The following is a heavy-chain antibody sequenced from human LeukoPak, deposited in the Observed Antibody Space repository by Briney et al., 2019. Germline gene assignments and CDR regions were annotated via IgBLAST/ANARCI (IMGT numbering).Heavy chain of an antibody. J-gene: IGHJ2*01. Sequence: GASVKVSCKASGGTFSSYAISWVRQAPGQGLEWMGGIIPIFGTANYAQKFQGRVTITTDESTSTAYMELSSLISEDTAVYYCARVQVEMATITEWYFDLWGRGTLVTVSS. V-gene: IGHV1-69*05. D-gene: IGHD5-24*01. CDR1: GGTFSSYA. CDR3: ARVQVEMATITEWYFDL. CDR2: IIPIFGTA.